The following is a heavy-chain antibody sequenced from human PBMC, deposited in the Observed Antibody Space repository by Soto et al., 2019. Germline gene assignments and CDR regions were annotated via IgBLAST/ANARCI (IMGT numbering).Heavy chain of an antibody. CDR1: GGSVSSGDYY. D-gene: IGHD3-3*01. Sequence: QVQLQESGPGLVKPSQSLSLTCTVSGGSVSSGDYYWSCIRQPPGKGLEWIGYIYYSGSTYYNQSLKSRVTISVDTSKIQFSPKLDSVTAADTAVYYCARDTGILEWPGAFDIWGQGTMVTVSS. J-gene: IGHJ3*02. CDR3: ARDTGILEWPGAFDI. V-gene: IGHV4-30-4*01. CDR2: IYYSGST.